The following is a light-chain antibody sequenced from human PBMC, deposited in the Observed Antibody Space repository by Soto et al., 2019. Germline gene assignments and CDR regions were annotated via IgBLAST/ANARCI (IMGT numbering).Light chain of an antibody. CDR2: EVS. Sequence: QSALTQPPSASGSPGQSVTISCTGTSSDVGGYNYVSWYQQHPGKAPKLMIYEVSKRPSGVPDRFSGSKSGNTASLTVSGLQAEDEADYYCSSYAVSNNLYVFGTGTNLTVL. CDR1: SSDVGGYNY. CDR3: SSYAVSNNLYV. V-gene: IGLV2-8*01. J-gene: IGLJ1*01.